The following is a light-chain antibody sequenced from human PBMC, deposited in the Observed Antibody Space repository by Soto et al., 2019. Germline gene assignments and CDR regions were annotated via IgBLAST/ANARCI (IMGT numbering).Light chain of an antibody. CDR3: ATWDSSLIAGV. J-gene: IGLJ2*01. CDR2: DDN. CDR1: NSNIGNNY. Sequence: QSVLTQPPSVSAAPGQKVTISCSGSNSNIGNNYVSWWQHLLVTAPTLLIYDDNNRPSGIPDRFSGTTSGTSATLVLSGLQTGDEADYYCATWDSSLIAGVFGGGTKVTVL. V-gene: IGLV1-51*01.